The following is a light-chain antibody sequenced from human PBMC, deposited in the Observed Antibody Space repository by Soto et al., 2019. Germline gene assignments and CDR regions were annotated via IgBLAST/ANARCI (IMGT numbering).Light chain of an antibody. CDR3: AAWDDSLNGPL. CDR2: SNN. Sequence: QPVLTQPPSASGTPGQRVTISCSGSSSNIGSNAVNWYQQLPGTAPTLLIYSNNQRPSRVPDRFSGSKSGTSASLAVNGLQSEDEADYYCAAWDDSLNGPLFGGGTKLTVL. J-gene: IGLJ3*02. V-gene: IGLV1-44*01. CDR1: SSNIGSNA.